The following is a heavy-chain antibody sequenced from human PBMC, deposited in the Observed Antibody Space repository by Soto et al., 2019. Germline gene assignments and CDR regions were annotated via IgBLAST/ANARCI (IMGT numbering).Heavy chain of an antibody. CDR1: GGSISPYY. Sequence: QVQLQESGPGLVKPSETLSLTCAVSGGSISPYYWNWIRQPPGKGLEWIGYIYYTGSSNYNPSLQSRATISVDTSKNQFSLRLSSVTAADTAVYYCARALLIFGVNSYAFDLWGQGTVVTVSS. CDR2: IYYTGSS. D-gene: IGHD3-3*01. CDR3: ARALLIFGVNSYAFDL. V-gene: IGHV4-59*01. J-gene: IGHJ3*01.